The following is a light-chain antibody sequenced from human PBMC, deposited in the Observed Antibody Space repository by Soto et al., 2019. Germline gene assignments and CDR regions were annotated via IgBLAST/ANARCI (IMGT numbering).Light chain of an antibody. V-gene: IGKV2D-29*01. CDR2: EVS. CDR1: QTLLHSNGKSY. CDR3: LQSLHFPLT. J-gene: IGKJ4*01. Sequence: EIVMTQTPLSLSVTPGQSASISCRSSQTLLHSNGKSYLYWYLQKAGQAPQLLIYEVSKRFSGVPDRVSGRGAGTDFTLKISRVEAEDVGVYYCLQSLHFPLTFGGGTKVEIK.